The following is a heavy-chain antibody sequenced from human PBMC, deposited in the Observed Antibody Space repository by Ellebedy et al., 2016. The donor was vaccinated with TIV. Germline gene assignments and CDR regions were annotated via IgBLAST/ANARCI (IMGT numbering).Heavy chain of an antibody. CDR2: ITPNNGGT. CDR3: AISPNQYFFDY. CDR1: GYTFTSYA. V-gene: IGHV1-2*02. Sequence: AASVKVSCKTSGYTFTSYAISWVRQAPGQGLEWMGWITPNNGGTNYAQKFRGRVTMTRDTSINTAYMELSTLTSDDTAVYYCAISPNQYFFDYWGQGTLVTVSS. J-gene: IGHJ4*02. D-gene: IGHD3-9*01.